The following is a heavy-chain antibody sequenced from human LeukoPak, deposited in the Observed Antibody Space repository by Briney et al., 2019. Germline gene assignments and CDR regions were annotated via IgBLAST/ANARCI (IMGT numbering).Heavy chain of an antibody. CDR2: IWYDGSKK. CDR3: ARDSSGQQLVAFDY. Sequence: GRSLRLSCAASGFTFSSNGMHWVRQAPGKGLEWVAVIWYDGSKKYYADSVKGRFTISRDNAKNSLYLQMNSLRAEDTAVYCCARDSSGQQLVAFDYWGQGTLVTVSS. D-gene: IGHD6-13*01. J-gene: IGHJ4*02. V-gene: IGHV3-33*01. CDR1: GFTFSSNG.